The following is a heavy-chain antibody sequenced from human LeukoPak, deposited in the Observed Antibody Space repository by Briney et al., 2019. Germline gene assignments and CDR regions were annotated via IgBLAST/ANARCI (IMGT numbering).Heavy chain of an antibody. CDR3: ARDQTLVGVSGGDY. J-gene: IGHJ4*02. D-gene: IGHD1-26*01. CDR2: IKQDGSEK. CDR1: GFTVSSNS. Sequence: PGGSLRLSCTVSGFTVSSNSMSWVRQAPGKGLEWVANIKQDGSEKYYVDSVKGRFTISRDNAKNSLYLQMNSLRAEDTAVYYCARDQTLVGVSGGDYWGQGTLVTVSS. V-gene: IGHV3-7*01.